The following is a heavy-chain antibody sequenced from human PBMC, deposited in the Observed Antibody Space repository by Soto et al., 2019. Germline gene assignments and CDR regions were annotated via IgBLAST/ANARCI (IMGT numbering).Heavy chain of an antibody. CDR3: AKVSGYYYYGMDV. J-gene: IGHJ6*02. V-gene: IGHV3-30*18. CDR1: GFTFSSYG. Sequence: SLRLSCAASGFTFSSYGMHWVRQAPGKGLEWVAVISYDGSNKYYADSVKGRFTISRDNSKNTLYLQMNSLRAEDTAVYYCAKVSGYYYYGMDVWGQGTTVTVSS. CDR2: ISYDGSNK.